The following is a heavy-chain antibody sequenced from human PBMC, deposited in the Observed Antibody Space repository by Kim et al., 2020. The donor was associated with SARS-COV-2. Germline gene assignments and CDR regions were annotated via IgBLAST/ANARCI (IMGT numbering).Heavy chain of an antibody. CDR1: GGSISSYY. CDR2: IYYSGST. J-gene: IGHJ4*02. Sequence: SQTLSLTCTVSGGSISSYYWSWIRQPPGKGLEWIGYIYYSGSTNYNPSLKSRVTISVDTSKNQFSLKLSSVTAADTAVYYCARGGGRDGYRDWGQGTLVTVSS. D-gene: IGHD3-16*01. V-gene: IGHV4-59*08. CDR3: ARGGGRDGYRD.